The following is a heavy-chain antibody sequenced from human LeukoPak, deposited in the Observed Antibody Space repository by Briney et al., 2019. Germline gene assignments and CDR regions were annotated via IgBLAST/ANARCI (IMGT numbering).Heavy chain of an antibody. J-gene: IGHJ4*02. CDR2: IKQDGSEK. V-gene: IGHV3-7*04. D-gene: IGHD3-16*01. CDR3: ARSRGLDY. CDR1: GFTLSTYW. Sequence: GGSLSLSCAASGFTLSTYWMTWVRQAPGKGLEWVANIKQDGSEKYYVDSVKGRFTISRDNAKNSLYLQMNSLRDEDTAVYYCARSRGLDYWGQGTLVTVSS.